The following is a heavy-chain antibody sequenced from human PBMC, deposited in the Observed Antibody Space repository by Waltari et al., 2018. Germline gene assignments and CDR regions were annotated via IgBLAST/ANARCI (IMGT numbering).Heavy chain of an antibody. Sequence: QVQLQESGPGLVKPSQTLSLTCTVSGGSISSGGYYWSWIRQHPGKGLEWIGYIYYSGSTYYNPSLKSRVTISVDTSKNQFSLKLSSVTAADTAVYYCARGLFVPAYLGSSYWYFDLWGRGTLVTVSS. CDR2: IYYSGST. J-gene: IGHJ2*01. CDR1: GGSISSGGYY. CDR3: ARGLFVPAYLGSSYWYFDL. V-gene: IGHV4-31*03. D-gene: IGHD2-2*01.